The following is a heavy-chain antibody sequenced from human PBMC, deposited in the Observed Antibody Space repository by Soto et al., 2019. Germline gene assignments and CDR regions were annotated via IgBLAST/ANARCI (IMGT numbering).Heavy chain of an antibody. CDR2: ISSGCSDT. V-gene: IGHV3-21*01. CDR1: GFTFSSVS. J-gene: IGHJ4*02. Sequence: GGSLRLSCEASGFTFSSVSMNWVRQVPGKGLEWVASISSGCSDTWYADSVKGRFIISRDNAQNSLFLQMNTLRPEDTAIYYCARVAYWGPGTQVTVSS. CDR3: ARVAY.